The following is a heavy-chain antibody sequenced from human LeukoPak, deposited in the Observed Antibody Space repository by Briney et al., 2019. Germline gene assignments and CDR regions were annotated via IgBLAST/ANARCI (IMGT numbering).Heavy chain of an antibody. D-gene: IGHD2-21*01. J-gene: IGHJ4*02. V-gene: IGHV4-39*07. CDR1: GGSISSSSYY. Sequence: SETLSLTCTVSGGSISSSSYYWGWIRQPPGKGLEWIGSIHYSGSTNYNPSLKSRVTISVDTSKNQFSLKLSSVTAADTAVYYCVRAFGGNSDYWGQGTLVTVSS. CDR3: VRAFGGNSDY. CDR2: IHYSGST.